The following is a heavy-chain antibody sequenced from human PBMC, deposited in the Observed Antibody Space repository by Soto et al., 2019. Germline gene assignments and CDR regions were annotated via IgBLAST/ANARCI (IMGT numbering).Heavy chain of an antibody. CDR3: AKPLGLLRRAMAQGSDY. V-gene: IGHV3-30*18. Sequence: QVQLVESGGGLVQLGRSRRLSGEASGLPFSSYGLTWFRQAPAKGLGGGAVVSYDEITKYYADSVKGRFTISRDNSKNTVYLQMNSLRPEDTAVYYCAKPLGLLRRAMAQGSDYWGQGTLVTVSS. D-gene: IGHD5-18*01. CDR1: GLPFSSYG. J-gene: IGHJ4*02. CDR2: VSYDEITK.